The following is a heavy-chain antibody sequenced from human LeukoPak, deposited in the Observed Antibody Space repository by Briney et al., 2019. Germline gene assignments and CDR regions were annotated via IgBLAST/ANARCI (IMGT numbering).Heavy chain of an antibody. D-gene: IGHD3-10*01. CDR2: IRSKANSYAT. CDR1: GFTFSGSA. CDR3: TSYYYGSGSSFGY. V-gene: IGHV3-73*01. Sequence: PGGSLRLSCAASGFTFSGSAMHWVRQASGKGLEWVGRIRSKANSYATAYAASVKGRFTISRDDSKNTAYLQMNSLKTEDTAVYYCTSYYYGSGSSFGYWGQGTLVTVSS. J-gene: IGHJ4*02.